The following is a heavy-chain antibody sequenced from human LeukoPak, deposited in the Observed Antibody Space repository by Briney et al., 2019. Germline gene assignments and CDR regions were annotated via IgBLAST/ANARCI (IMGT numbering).Heavy chain of an antibody. CDR2: IWYDGSNK. V-gene: IGHV3-33*01. Sequence: EGSLRLSCAASGFTFSSYGMHWVRQAPGKGLEWVAVIWYDGSNKYYADSVKGRFTISRDNSKSTLYLQMNSLRAEDTAVYYCARDYYDSSGYWPLDYWGQGALVTVSS. D-gene: IGHD3-22*01. J-gene: IGHJ4*02. CDR1: GFTFSSYG. CDR3: ARDYYDSSGYWPLDY.